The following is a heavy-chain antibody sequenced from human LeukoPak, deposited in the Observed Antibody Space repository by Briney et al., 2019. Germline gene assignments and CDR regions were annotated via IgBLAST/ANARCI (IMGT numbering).Heavy chain of an antibody. CDR1: GGSISSGGYY. V-gene: IGHV4-31*03. D-gene: IGHD3-16*01. CDR3: ARDYAPDWFDP. CDR2: IYYSGST. J-gene: IGHJ5*02. Sequence: SETLSLTCTVSGGSISSGGYYWSWIRQHPGKGLEWIGYIYYSGSTYYNPSLKSRVTISVDTSKNQFSLKLSSVTAADTAVYYCARDYAPDWFDPWGQGALVTVSS.